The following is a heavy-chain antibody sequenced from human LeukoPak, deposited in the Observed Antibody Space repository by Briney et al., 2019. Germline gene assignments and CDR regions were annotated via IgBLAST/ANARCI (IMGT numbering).Heavy chain of an antibody. Sequence: QPGGSLRLSCAASGFTLSNHWMHWVRQASGKGLLWVSRITSDSDGSSTVYADSVRGRFTISRDNAKNTLYLQMNSLRAEDTAVYYCIRSSGWPDYWGQGTLVTVSS. CDR3: IRSSGWPDY. CDR2: ITSDSDGSST. J-gene: IGHJ4*02. D-gene: IGHD6-19*01. V-gene: IGHV3-74*01. CDR1: GFTLSNHW.